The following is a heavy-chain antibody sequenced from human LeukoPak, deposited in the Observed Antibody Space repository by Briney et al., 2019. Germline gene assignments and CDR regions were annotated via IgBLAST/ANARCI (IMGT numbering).Heavy chain of an antibody. J-gene: IGHJ4*02. CDR1: GFTFSNYV. CDR2: ISGSGGRT. D-gene: IGHD2-15*01. CDR3: ASRDPCNAGLCYGLNY. V-gene: IGHV3-23*01. Sequence: GGPLRLSCAASGFTFSNYVMTWLRQAPGKGLEWVSAISGSGGRTDYADSVKGRFTISRDNSKNTLYLQMNSLRAEDTAVYYCASRDPCNAGLCYGLNYWGQGTLLTVSS.